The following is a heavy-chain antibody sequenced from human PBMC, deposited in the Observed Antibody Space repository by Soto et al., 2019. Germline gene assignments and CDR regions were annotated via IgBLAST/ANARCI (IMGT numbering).Heavy chain of an antibody. CDR1: GGSVSSGSYY. D-gene: IGHD6-19*01. Sequence: QVQLQESGPGLVKPSLTLSLTCTVSGGSVSSGSYYWSWIRQPTGKGLEWVGYIYYSGSTNYNPSPKSRVTISVDSSETQFSLKLSSVTAADTAVYYCARFIEGWYQGRYYYGMDVWGPGNTVNVSS. J-gene: IGHJ6*02. V-gene: IGHV4-61*01. CDR3: ARFIEGWYQGRYYYGMDV. CDR2: IYYSGST.